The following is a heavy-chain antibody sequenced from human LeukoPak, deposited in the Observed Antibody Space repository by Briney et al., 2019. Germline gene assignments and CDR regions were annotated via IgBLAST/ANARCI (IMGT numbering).Heavy chain of an antibody. CDR1: GFTFSSYA. CDR2: ISGSGGST. V-gene: IGHV3-23*01. CDR3: AKGSPAYCSSTSCYMGAFDH. J-gene: IGHJ4*02. D-gene: IGHD2-2*02. Sequence: GGSLRLSCAASGFTFSSYAMSWVRQAPGKGLEWVSAISGSGGSTYYADSVKGRFTISRDNSKNTLYLQMNSLRAEDTAVYYCAKGSPAYCSSTSCYMGAFDHWGQGTLVTVSS.